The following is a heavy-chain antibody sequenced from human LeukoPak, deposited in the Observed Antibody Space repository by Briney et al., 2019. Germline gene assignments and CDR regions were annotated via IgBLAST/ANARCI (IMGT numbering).Heavy chain of an antibody. CDR2: IIPIFGTA. V-gene: IGHV1-69*13. CDR3: ARVSGSYKERFDP. CDR1: VGTFSSYA. D-gene: IGHD3-10*01. Sequence: SVKVSCKASVGTFSSYAISWVRQAPGQGLEWMGGIIPIFGTANYAQKFQGRVTITADESTSTAYMELSSLRSEDTAVYYCARVSGSYKERFDPWGQGTLVTVSS. J-gene: IGHJ5*02.